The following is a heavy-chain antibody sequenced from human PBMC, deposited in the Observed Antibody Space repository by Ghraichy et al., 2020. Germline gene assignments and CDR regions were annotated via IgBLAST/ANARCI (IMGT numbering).Heavy chain of an antibody. CDR2: ITSSSSTR. CDR3: AKGFSSGGYFPDH. V-gene: IGHV3-48*02. J-gene: IGHJ4*02. Sequence: SYITSSSSTRYYADSMEGRFTISRDHAKRPLFLQMNSLRHEDTAVYYCAKGFSSGGYFPDHWGQGSL. D-gene: IGHD3-3*01.